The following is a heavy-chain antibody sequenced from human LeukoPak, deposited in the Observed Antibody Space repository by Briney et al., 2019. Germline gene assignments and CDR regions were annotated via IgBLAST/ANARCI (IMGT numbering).Heavy chain of an antibody. V-gene: IGHV4-59*13. CDR1: GGSINSYY. D-gene: IGHD6-13*01. CDR2: IHYSGST. CDR3: ARQVYSSSWSYYFDY. J-gene: IGHJ4*02. Sequence: SETLSLTCAVSGGSINSYYWSWIRQPPGRGLEWIGSIHYSGSTSYNSSLKSRVTISVDTSKNQFSLKLSSVTPADTAVYYCARQVYSSSWSYYFDYWGQGILVTVSS.